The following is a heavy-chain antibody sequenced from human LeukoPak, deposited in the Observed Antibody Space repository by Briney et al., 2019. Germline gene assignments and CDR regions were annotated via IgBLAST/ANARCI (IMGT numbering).Heavy chain of an antibody. Sequence: ASVKVSCKASGYTFTGYYMHWVRQAPGQGLEWMGWINPNSGGTNYAQKFQGRVTVTRDTSISTAYMELSRLRSDDTAVYYCAREVDILTVTYAFDIWGQGTMVTVSS. D-gene: IGHD3-9*01. CDR3: AREVDILTVTYAFDI. V-gene: IGHV1-2*02. CDR2: INPNSGGT. CDR1: GYTFTGYY. J-gene: IGHJ3*02.